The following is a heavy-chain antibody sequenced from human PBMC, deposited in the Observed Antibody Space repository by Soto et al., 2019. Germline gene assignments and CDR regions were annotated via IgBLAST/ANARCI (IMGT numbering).Heavy chain of an antibody. CDR1: GGSISSYY. CDR2: VHHSWGS. D-gene: IGHD3-10*01. J-gene: IGHJ6*02. V-gene: IGHV4-59*08. Sequence: QVQLQESGPGLVKPSETMSLSCTVSGGSISSYYWSWFRQSPGKRMEWIGYVHHSWGSSYNPSLQSRVAISLDTSKSQFSLKVPSVTATDTAVYYCARQGFGPLHGLVDVWGQGTKVTVSS. CDR3: ARQGFGPLHGLVDV.